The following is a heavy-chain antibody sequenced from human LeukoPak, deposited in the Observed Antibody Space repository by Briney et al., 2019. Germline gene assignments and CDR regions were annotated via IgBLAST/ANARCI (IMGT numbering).Heavy chain of an antibody. V-gene: IGHV3-7*01. D-gene: IGHD3-10*01. CDR2: IKQDGSEK. CDR1: GFTFSSYW. J-gene: IGHJ6*03. CDR3: ARMMVRGVIGQYYYYYMDV. Sequence: PGGSLRLSCAAFGFTFSSYWMSRVRQAPGKGLEWVANIKQDGSEKYYVDSVKGRFTISRDNAKNSLYLQMNSLRAEDTAVYYCARMMVRGVIGQYYYYYMDVWGKGTTVTVSS.